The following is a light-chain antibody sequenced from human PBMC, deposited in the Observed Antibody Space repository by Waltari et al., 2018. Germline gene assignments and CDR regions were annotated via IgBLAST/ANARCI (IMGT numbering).Light chain of an antibody. CDR1: SGIDVGTYR. V-gene: IGLV5-45*03. J-gene: IGLJ3*02. CDR3: MIWDSSAWV. Sequence: QAVLTQPSSLSASPGASASLTCTLRSGIDVGTYRIYWYQQKPGSPPHYLLRYRSDPDKQPGSGVPSRFSGSKDASANAGILLISGLQSDDEADYYCMIWDSSAWVFGGGTKLTVL. CDR2: YRSDPDK.